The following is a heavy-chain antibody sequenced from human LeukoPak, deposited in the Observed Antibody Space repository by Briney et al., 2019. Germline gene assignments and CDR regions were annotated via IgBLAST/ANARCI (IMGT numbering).Heavy chain of an antibody. Sequence: SETLSLTCAVSGGSTSSGSYFWAWIRQPPGKGLEWIGSIYSSVSTYYNPSLKSRVTISVDTSKNQFSLRLSSVTAADTALYYCAYSGSYGHLGYWGQGIPVTVSS. V-gene: IGHV4-39*01. CDR1: GGSTSSGSYF. CDR3: AYSGSYGHLGY. D-gene: IGHD1-26*01. J-gene: IGHJ4*02. CDR2: IYSSVST.